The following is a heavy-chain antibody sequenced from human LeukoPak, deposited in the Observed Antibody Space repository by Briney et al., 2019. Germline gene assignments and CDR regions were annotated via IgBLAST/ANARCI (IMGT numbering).Heavy chain of an antibody. CDR1: GGTFSSYA. V-gene: IGHV1-69*05. CDR3: ARDWVIQSNWFDP. CDR2: IIPIFGTA. Sequence: SVKVSCKASGGTFSSYAISWVRQAPGQGLEWMGGIIPIFGTANYAQKFQGRVTITTDESTSTAYMELSSLRSEDTAVYYCARDWVIQSNWFDPWGQGTLVTVSS. J-gene: IGHJ5*02. D-gene: IGHD5-18*01.